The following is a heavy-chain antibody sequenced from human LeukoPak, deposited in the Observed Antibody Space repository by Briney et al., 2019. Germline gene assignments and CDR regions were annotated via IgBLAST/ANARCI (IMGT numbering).Heavy chain of an antibody. J-gene: IGHJ4*02. V-gene: IGHV4-38-2*02. CDR2: VYHTGTT. CDR3: ASAHYEATGLGYYFKF. Sequence: SETLSLTCNVSGYSISSGYYWGWIQQSPGKGLEWIGTVYHTGTTYYSPSLKSRLAISLDTSTNRFSLKLTSVTATDTAVYYCASAHYEATGLGYYFKFWGQGTLVSVSS. CDR1: GYSISSGYY. D-gene: IGHD2-8*02.